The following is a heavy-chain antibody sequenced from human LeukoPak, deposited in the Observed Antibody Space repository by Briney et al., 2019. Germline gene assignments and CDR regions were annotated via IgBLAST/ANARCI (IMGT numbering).Heavy chain of an antibody. Sequence: GASVKVSCKTSGYTFTDFGINWVRHAPGQGLEWLGWITPYNGNTNHLQNLQGRITMTTDTSTSTAYLELRSLTSDDTAVYYCTRGLGQVVAGTAFDMWGQGTMVIASS. J-gene: IGHJ3*02. CDR1: GYTFTDFG. V-gene: IGHV1-18*01. CDR3: TRGLGQVVAGTAFDM. CDR2: ITPYNGNT. D-gene: IGHD6-19*01.